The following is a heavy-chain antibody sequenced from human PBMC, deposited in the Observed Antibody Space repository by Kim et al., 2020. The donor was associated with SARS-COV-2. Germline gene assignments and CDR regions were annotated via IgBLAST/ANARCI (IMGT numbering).Heavy chain of an antibody. D-gene: IGHD3-9*01. V-gene: IGHV1-69*02. Sequence: SVKVSCKASGGTFSSYTISWVRQAPGQGLEWMGRIIPILGIANYAQKFQGRVTITADKSTSTAYMELSSLRFEDTAVYYCARTPAYDILTGYNDNWFVPWGQRTLVTVSS. CDR1: GGTFSSYT. CDR2: IIPILGIA. CDR3: ARTPAYDILTGYNDNWFVP. J-gene: IGHJ5*02.